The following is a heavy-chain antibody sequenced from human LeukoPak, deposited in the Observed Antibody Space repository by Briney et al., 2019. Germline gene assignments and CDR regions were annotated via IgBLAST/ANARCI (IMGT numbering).Heavy chain of an antibody. D-gene: IGHD3-22*01. CDR3: AKTMIVVVITGGVDY. Sequence: GGSLRLSCAASGFTFSSYAMSWVRQAPGKGLEWVSAISGSGGSTYYADSVKGRFTISRDNPKNTLYLQMNSLRAEDTAVYYCAKTMIVVVITGGVDYWGQGTLVTVSS. CDR1: GFTFSSYA. J-gene: IGHJ4*02. CDR2: ISGSGGST. V-gene: IGHV3-23*01.